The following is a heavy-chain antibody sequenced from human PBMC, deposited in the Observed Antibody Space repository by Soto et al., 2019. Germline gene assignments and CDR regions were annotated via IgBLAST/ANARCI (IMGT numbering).Heavy chain of an antibody. CDR3: ARRRLSTIFGVDFDF. D-gene: IGHD3-3*01. CDR2: IFWDDDK. Sequence: GSGPTLVNPTQTLTLTCTFSGFSLSTSGVGVGWIRQPPGKALEWLALIFWDDDKRYSPSLKSRLTITKDTSKNQVVLTMTNVDPVDTATYYCARRRLSTIFGVDFDFWGQGTLVTVSS. V-gene: IGHV2-5*02. CDR1: GFSLSTSGVG. J-gene: IGHJ4*02.